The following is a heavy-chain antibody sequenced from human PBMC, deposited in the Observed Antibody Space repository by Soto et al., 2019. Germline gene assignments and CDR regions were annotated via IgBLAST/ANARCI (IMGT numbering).Heavy chain of an antibody. CDR1: GYTLTELS. Sequence: GASVKVSCKVSGYTLTELSMHWVRQAPGKGLEWMGGFDPEDGETIYAQKFQGRVTITRDTSASTAYMELSSLRSEDTAVYYCARGSGYDSYAFDIWGQGTMVTVSS. D-gene: IGHD5-12*01. V-gene: IGHV1-24*01. CDR2: FDPEDGET. J-gene: IGHJ3*02. CDR3: ARGSGYDSYAFDI.